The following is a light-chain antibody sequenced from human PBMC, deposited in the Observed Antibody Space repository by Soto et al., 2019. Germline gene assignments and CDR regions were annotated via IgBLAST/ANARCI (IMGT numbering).Light chain of an antibody. CDR1: SSDVGGYNY. J-gene: IGLJ1*01. CDR3: SSCPGSINV. V-gene: IGLV2-8*01. Sequence: QSALTQPPSASGSPGQSVALSCTGTSSDVGGYNYVSWYQQHPGTAPELMIYEVNKRPSGVPDRFSGSKSGNTASLTVSGLQDEYEADYSCSSCPGSINVFGTGTKLTVL. CDR2: EVN.